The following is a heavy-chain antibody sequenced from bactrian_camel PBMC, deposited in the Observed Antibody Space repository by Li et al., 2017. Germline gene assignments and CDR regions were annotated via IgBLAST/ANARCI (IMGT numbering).Heavy chain of an antibody. CDR2: LDSDGNT. CDR1: GDTAKQRI. V-gene: IGHV3S53*01. CDR3: VADSCPNGIARIPFTHRFAN. J-gene: IGHJ4*01. Sequence: HVQLVESGGDSVQAGGSLRLACVVSGDTAKQRIMAWFRQAPGKEREGVAALDSDGNTKYADSVKGRFNVSKDNAKSSLYLQMHSLKPEDTAVYYCVADSCPNGIARIPFTHRFANWDRGTQVTVS. D-gene: IGHD4*01.